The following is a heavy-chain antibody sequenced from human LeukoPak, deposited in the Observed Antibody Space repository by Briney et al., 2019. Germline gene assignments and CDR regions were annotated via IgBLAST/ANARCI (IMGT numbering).Heavy chain of an antibody. CDR3: AHNSFDILTGYWDY. Sequence: SGPTLVKPTQTLTLTCTFSGFSLSTSGVGVGWIRQPPGKALEWLALIYRDDDKRYSPSLKSRLTITKDTSKNQVVLTMTNMDPVDTATYYCAHNSFDILTGYWDYWGQGTLVTVSS. CDR2: IYRDDDK. V-gene: IGHV2-5*02. J-gene: IGHJ4*02. D-gene: IGHD3-9*01. CDR1: GFSLSTSGVG.